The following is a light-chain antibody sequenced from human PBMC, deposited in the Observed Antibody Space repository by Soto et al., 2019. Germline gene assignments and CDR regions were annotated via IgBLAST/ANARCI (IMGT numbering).Light chain of an antibody. CDR3: QQYNNWPPDRT. V-gene: IGKV3-15*01. CDR1: QSVSSN. Sequence: EIVMTQSPATLSVSPGERATLSCRASQSVSSNLAWYQQKPGQAPWLLIYGASTRATGIPARFSGSGSGTEFTLTISRLQSEDFAIYFCQQYNNWPPDRTFGQGTKVEIK. CDR2: GAS. J-gene: IGKJ1*01.